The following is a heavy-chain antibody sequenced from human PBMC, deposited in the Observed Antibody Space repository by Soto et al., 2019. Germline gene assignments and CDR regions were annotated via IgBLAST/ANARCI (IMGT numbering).Heavy chain of an antibody. Sequence: QLQLQESGPGLVKPSETLSLTCTVSGGSISSSSYYWGWIRQPPGKGLEWIGSIYYSGSTYYNPSLKSRVTISVDTSKNQFSLKLSSVTAADTAVYYCARHGGTPSYDFWSGYWDNWFDPWGQGTLVTVSS. D-gene: IGHD3-3*01. CDR1: GGSISSSSYY. CDR2: IYYSGST. CDR3: ARHGGTPSYDFWSGYWDNWFDP. V-gene: IGHV4-39*01. J-gene: IGHJ5*02.